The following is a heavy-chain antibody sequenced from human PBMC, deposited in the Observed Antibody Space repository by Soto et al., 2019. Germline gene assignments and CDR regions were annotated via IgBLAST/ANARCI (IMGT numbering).Heavy chain of an antibody. V-gene: IGHV1-69*01. D-gene: IGHD2-15*01. Sequence: QVQLVQSGAEVKKPGSSVKVSCKASGGTFSSYAISWVRQAPGQGLEWMGGIIPIFGTANYAQKFQGRVTITADESTITAYMELSSLRSEDTAVYYCATETDIVVVVAATRGSYGMDVWGQGTTVTVSS. CDR3: ATETDIVVVVAATRGSYGMDV. CDR2: IIPIFGTA. CDR1: GGTFSSYA. J-gene: IGHJ6*02.